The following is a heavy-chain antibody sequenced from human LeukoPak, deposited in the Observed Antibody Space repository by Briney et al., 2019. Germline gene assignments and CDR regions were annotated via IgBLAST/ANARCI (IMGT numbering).Heavy chain of an antibody. Sequence: ASVKVSCKASGYTFTSYGISWVRQAPGQGLEWMGWMNPNSGNTGYAQKFQGRVTMTRNTSISTAYMELSSLRSEDTAVYYCARGVPDIVVVPAAARYYYYYYMDVWGKGTTVTISS. D-gene: IGHD2-2*01. V-gene: IGHV1-8*02. J-gene: IGHJ6*03. CDR3: ARGVPDIVVVPAAARYYYYYYMDV. CDR1: GYTFTSYG. CDR2: MNPNSGNT.